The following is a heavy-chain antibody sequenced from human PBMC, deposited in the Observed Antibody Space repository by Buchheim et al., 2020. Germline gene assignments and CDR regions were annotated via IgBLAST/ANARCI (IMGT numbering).Heavy chain of an antibody. CDR3: ARGSKDMFRGVNIYYFDS. D-gene: IGHD3-10*01. V-gene: IGHV3-33*01. CDR2: VWYDGNKK. CDR1: GFSLNNYV. Sequence: QVQLVESGGGVVQPGRSLRLACAASGFSLNNYVMHWVRQAPGKGLEWVAVVWYDGNKKYYADSVQGRFTITRDSSKSTVYLQMNSLRADDTAVYYCARGSKDMFRGVNIYYFDSWGQGTL. J-gene: IGHJ4*02.